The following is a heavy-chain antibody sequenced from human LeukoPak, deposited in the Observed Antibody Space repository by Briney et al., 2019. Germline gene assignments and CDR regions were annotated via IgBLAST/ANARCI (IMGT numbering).Heavy chain of an antibody. J-gene: IGHJ4*02. V-gene: IGHV3-13*01. CDR2: IGTAGNT. D-gene: IGHD6-19*01. CDR3: ARSKSYSSGWTDFDC. CDR1: GFTFSSHD. Sequence: PGGSLRLSCAASGFTFSSHDMHWVRQPTGKGLEWVSVIGTAGNTYYADSVKGRFTISRESAKNSLYLQMDNLRAEDTAVYYCARSKSYSSGWTDFDCWGQGTLVTVSS.